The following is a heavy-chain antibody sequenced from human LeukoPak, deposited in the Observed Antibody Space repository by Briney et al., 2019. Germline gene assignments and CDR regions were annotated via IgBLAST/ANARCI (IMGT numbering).Heavy chain of an antibody. CDR2: IYPGDSDT. D-gene: IGHD3-22*01. Sequence: GESLKISCKGSGYIFTDYWIGWVRQMPGKGLECMGIIYPGDSDTRYSPSFQGQVTISADKSISTAYLQWSSLKASDTAMYYCARLSDYYYDSRGSLFDYWGQGTLVTVSS. CDR1: GYIFTDYW. J-gene: IGHJ4*02. V-gene: IGHV5-51*01. CDR3: ARLSDYYYDSRGSLFDY.